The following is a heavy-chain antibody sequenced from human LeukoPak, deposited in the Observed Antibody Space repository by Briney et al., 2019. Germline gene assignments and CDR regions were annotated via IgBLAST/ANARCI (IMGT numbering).Heavy chain of an antibody. J-gene: IGHJ5*02. V-gene: IGHV3-66*01. CDR1: GFTVSSNY. D-gene: IGHD3-22*01. Sequence: GGSLRLSCAASGFTVSSNYMNWVRQAPAKGLEWVSVIYSGGSTYYADSVKGRFTISRDNSKNTLYLQMNSLRAEDTAVYYCARAITMIVGAWFDPWGQGTLVTVSS. CDR3: ARAITMIVGAWFDP. CDR2: IYSGGST.